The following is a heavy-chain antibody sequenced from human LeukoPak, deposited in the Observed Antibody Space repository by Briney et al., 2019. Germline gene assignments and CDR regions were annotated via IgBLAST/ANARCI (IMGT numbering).Heavy chain of an antibody. D-gene: IGHD3-10*01. CDR3: ARAKGSYSFDY. J-gene: IGHJ4*02. CDR1: GFSFSSYS. Sequence: GGSLRLSCAGLGFSFSSYSMTWVRQTPEKGLQWVAGISGSGGSTYYADSVKGRFTISRDNSKNSLYLQMNSLRAEDTAVYYCARAKGSYSFDYWGQGTLVTVSS. CDR2: ISGSGGST. V-gene: IGHV3-23*01.